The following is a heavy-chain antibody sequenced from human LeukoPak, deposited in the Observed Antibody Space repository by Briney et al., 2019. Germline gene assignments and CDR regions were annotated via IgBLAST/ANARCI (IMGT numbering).Heavy chain of an antibody. CDR2: IIPIFGTA. Sequence: GASVKVSCKASGGTFSSYAISWVRQAPGQGLEWMGGIIPIFGTANYAQKFQGRVTITADKSTSTAYMELSSLRSEDTAVYYCARGVLYGSGSYYYYYYMDVWGKGTTVTVSS. D-gene: IGHD3-10*01. CDR1: GGTFSSYA. CDR3: ARGVLYGSGSYYYYYYMDV. V-gene: IGHV1-69*06. J-gene: IGHJ6*03.